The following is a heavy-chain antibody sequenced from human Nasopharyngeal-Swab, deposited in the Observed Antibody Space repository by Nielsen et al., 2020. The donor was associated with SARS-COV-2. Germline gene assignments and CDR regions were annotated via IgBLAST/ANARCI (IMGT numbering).Heavy chain of an antibody. D-gene: IGHD2-8*01. CDR1: GDTFSSSA. Sequence: SVKVSCKASGDTFSSSAITWVRQAPGQGLEWMGGIIPMFGTADYAQKFQGRVTITADRSTSTAYMEMNSLRSEDTAVYYCARAHPRSCTDGVCFRSQVYNWFNPWGQGTLVTVSS. CDR3: ARAHPRSCTDGVCFRSQVYNWFNP. J-gene: IGHJ5*02. V-gene: IGHV1-69*06. CDR2: IIPMFGTA.